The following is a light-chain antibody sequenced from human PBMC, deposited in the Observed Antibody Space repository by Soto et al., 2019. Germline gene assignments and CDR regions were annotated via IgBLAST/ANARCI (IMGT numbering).Light chain of an antibody. CDR2: DAS. J-gene: IGKJ1*01. CDR1: QSISNY. CDR3: QQRSNLPPWT. V-gene: IGKV3-11*01. Sequence: EIVLTQSPATLSLSPGERATLSCRASQSISNYLAWYQQKPGQGPRLLIYDASNRAPGIPARFSGSGSGTDFTLTISSLEPEDFAVYYCQQRSNLPPWTFDQGTKVEIK.